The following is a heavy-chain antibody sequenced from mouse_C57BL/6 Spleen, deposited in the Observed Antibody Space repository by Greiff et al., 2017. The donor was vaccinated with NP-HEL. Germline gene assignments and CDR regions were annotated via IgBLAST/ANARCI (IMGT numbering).Heavy chain of an antibody. V-gene: IGHV14-4*01. CDR2: IDPENGDT. D-gene: IGHD1-1*01. CDR1: GFNIKDDY. CDR3: TTRGSSYWYFDV. Sequence: EVQLQQSGAELVRPGASVKLSCTASGFNIKDDYMHWVKQRPEQGLEWIGWIDPENGDTEYASKFQGKATITADTSSNTAYLQLSRLTSEDTAVYYCTTRGSSYWYFDVWGTGTTVTVSS. J-gene: IGHJ1*03.